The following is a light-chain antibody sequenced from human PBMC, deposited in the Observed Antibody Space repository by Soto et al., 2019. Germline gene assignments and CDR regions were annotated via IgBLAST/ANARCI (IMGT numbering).Light chain of an antibody. Sequence: QSALTQPASVSGSPGQSITISCTGTSSDVGNYDYVSWYQQYPGKAPKLMIYEVSNRPSGVSNRVSGSKSGNTASLTISGLQAEDEADYSCSSYRSSSTLVLFGGGTKLTVL. CDR3: SSYRSSSTLVL. CDR2: EVS. V-gene: IGLV2-14*01. J-gene: IGLJ2*01. CDR1: SSDVGNYDY.